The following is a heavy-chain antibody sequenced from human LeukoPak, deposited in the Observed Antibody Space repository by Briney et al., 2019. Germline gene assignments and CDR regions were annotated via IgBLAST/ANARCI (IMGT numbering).Heavy chain of an antibody. V-gene: IGHV3-23*01. CDR2: ISNNGGYT. CDR3: AKDTATWYGDFDY. CDR1: GFTFSSSA. D-gene: IGHD3-10*01. J-gene: IGHJ4*02. Sequence: PRGSLRLSCAASGFTFSSSAMNWVRQAPGKGLEWVSAISNNGGYTYYADSVKGRFTISRDNSENTLYLQMNSLRAEDTAVYYCAKDTATWYGDFDYWGQGTLVTVSS.